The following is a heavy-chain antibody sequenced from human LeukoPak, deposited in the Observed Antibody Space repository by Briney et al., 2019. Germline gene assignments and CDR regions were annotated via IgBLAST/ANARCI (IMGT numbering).Heavy chain of an antibody. CDR1: GGSFSSYY. CDR2: IYHSGST. D-gene: IGHD3-3*01. V-gene: IGHV4-59*01. CDR3: ARATIFGYYRYMDV. J-gene: IGHJ6*03. Sequence: PSETLSLTCTVSGGSFSSYYWSWIRQPPGKGLEWIGYIYHSGSTNYNPSLKSRVTISVDTSKNQFSLKLSSVTAADTDVYLCARATIFGYYRYMDVWGKGTTVTVSS.